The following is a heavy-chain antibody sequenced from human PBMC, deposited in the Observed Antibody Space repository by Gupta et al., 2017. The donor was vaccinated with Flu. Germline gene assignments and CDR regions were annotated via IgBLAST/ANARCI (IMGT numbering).Heavy chain of an antibody. V-gene: IGHV3-30*18. CDR3: AKGRIAARPGVFH. D-gene: IGHD6-6*01. J-gene: IGHJ4*02. Sequence: RQAPGKGLEWVAVISYDGSNKYYADSVKGRFTISRDNSKNTLYLQMNSLRAEDTAVYYCAKGRIAARPGVFHWGQGTLVTVSS. CDR2: ISYDGSNK.